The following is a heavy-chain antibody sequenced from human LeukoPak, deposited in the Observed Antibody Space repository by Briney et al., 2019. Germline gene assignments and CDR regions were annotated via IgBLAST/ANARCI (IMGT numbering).Heavy chain of an antibody. CDR2: INQDGSEK. CDR3: AREGY. CDR1: GFTFSRHW. Sequence: GGSLRLSCAASGFTFSRHWMSWVRQAPGKGREWVANINQDGSEKYYVDSVKGRFTISRDNANNSLYLQMNSLRAEDTAVYYCAREGYWGKGTLVTVSS. V-gene: IGHV3-7*01. J-gene: IGHJ4*02.